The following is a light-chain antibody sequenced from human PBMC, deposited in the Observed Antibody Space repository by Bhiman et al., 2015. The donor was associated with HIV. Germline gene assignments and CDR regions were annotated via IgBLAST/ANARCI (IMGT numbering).Light chain of an antibody. CDR1: SSNIGAGYD. V-gene: IGLV1-40*01. Sequence: QSVLTQPPSVSGAPGQRVTISCTGSSSNIGAGYDVHWYQQLPGTAPKLLMYGNSNRPSGVPDRFSGSKSGTSASLAITGLQAEDEADYYCCSYASSSTSRYVFGGGTKLTVL. CDR3: CSYASSSTSRYV. CDR2: GNS. J-gene: IGLJ2*01.